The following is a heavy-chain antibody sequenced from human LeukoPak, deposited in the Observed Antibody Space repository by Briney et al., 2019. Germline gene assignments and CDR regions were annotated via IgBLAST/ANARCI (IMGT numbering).Heavy chain of an antibody. D-gene: IGHD4-17*01. J-gene: IGHJ4*02. V-gene: IGHV3-48*03. CDR3: ARDAYGDYGFDY. CDR2: ISSSGSTI. Sequence: WGSLRLSCAASGFTFSSYEMNWVRQAPGKGLEWVSYISSSGSTIYYADSVKGRFTISRDNAKNSLYLQMNSLRAEDTAVYYCARDAYGDYGFDYWGQGTLVTVSS. CDR1: GFTFSSYE.